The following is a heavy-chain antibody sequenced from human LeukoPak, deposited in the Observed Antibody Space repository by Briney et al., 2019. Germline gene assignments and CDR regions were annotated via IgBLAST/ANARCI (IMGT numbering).Heavy chain of an antibody. CDR2: IIPIFGTA. Sequence: SVKVSCKASGGTFSSYAISWVRQAPGQGLEWMGGIIPIFGTANYAQKFQGRVTITTDESTSTAYMELSSLRSEDTAVYYCARDGVLRFLEWEPGAFDIWGQGTMVTVSS. J-gene: IGHJ3*02. D-gene: IGHD3-3*01. CDR3: ARDGVLRFLEWEPGAFDI. V-gene: IGHV1-69*05. CDR1: GGTFSSYA.